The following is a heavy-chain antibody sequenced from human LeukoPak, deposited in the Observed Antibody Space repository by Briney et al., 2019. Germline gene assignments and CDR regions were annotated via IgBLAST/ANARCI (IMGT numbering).Heavy chain of an antibody. D-gene: IGHD3-22*01. CDR1: GFTFSSYA. V-gene: IGHV3-23*01. CDR2: INGSGGST. Sequence: GGSLRLSCAASGFTFSSYAMSWVRQAPGKGLEWVSAINGSGGSTYYADSVKGGFTISRDNSKNTLYLQMNSLRAEDTAVYYCAKVDSSGYYYGYFDYWGQGTLVTVSS. CDR3: AKVDSSGYYYGYFDY. J-gene: IGHJ4*02.